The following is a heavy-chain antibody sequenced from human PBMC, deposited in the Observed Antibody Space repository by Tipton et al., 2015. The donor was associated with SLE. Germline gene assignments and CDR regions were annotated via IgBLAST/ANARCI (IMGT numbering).Heavy chain of an antibody. Sequence: SLRLSCAASGFTFSDCGMHWVRQAPGKGLEWVSCALSDGRDTYRTDSVKGRFTISRDTSKNIFYLQMNSLEVDDTAVYYCAKERFGAFEIWGQGTMVTVSS. CDR1: GFTFSDCG. D-gene: IGHD3-16*01. CDR3: AKERFGAFEI. J-gene: IGHJ3*02. V-gene: IGHV3-30*02. CDR2: ALSDGRDT.